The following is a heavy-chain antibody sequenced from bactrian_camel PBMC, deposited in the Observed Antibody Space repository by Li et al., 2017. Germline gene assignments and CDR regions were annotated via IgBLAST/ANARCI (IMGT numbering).Heavy chain of an antibody. CDR1: GFTFSSLF. D-gene: IGHD7*01. J-gene: IGHJ4*01. V-gene: IGHV3S6*01. Sequence: QLVESGGGSVQAGGSLRLSCAASGFTFSSLFMNWVRQAPGKGLEWVASFYSDGVQTYYADSVKGRFTISQDKGKNTVYLLMNSLKPDDSGTYYCAYESGTTPDLRRRRGPGGYFGQGTQVTVSS. CDR2: FYSDGVQT.